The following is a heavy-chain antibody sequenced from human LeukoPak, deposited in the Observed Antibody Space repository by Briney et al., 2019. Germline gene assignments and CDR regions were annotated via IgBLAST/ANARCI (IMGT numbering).Heavy chain of an antibody. Sequence: PSETLSLTCTVSGGSISSSSYYWGWIRQPPGKGLEWIGSIYYSGSTYYNPSLKSRVTTSVDTSKNQFSLKLSSVTAADTAVYYCARLPLSYGGNTFDYWGQGTLVTVSS. V-gene: IGHV4-39*07. D-gene: IGHD4-23*01. CDR2: IYYSGST. CDR3: ARLPLSYGGNTFDY. J-gene: IGHJ4*02. CDR1: GGSISSSSYY.